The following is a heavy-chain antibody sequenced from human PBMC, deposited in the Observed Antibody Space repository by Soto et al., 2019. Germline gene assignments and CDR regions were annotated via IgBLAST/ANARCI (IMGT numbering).Heavy chain of an antibody. J-gene: IGHJ4*02. CDR2: ISYDGSNK. D-gene: IGHD3-10*01. CDR3: AKDRRHGGPRYFDY. Sequence: GGSLRLSCAASGFTFSSYGMHWVRQAPGKGLEWVAVISYDGSNKYYADSVKGRFTISRDNSKNTLYLQMNSLRAEDTAVYYCAKDRRHGGPRYFDYWGQGTLVTVSS. CDR1: GFTFSSYG. V-gene: IGHV3-30*18.